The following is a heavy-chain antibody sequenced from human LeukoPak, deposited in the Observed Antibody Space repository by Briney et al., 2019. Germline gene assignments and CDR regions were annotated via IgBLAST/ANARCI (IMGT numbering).Heavy chain of an antibody. J-gene: IGHJ6*04. CDR3: TKETRQMGV. V-gene: IGHV3-48*03. Sequence: GGSLRLSCAASGFTFSSYEMNWFRQAPGQGLEWVAYISSTGNTVHYAGPVKGRFTISRDNAKNSLYLQMNRLRAEDTAVYYCTKETRQMGVWGKGTTVIVSS. CDR2: ISSTGNTV. CDR1: GFTFSSYE.